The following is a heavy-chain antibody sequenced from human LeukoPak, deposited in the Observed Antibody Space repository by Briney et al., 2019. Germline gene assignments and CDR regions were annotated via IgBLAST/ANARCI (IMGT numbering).Heavy chain of an antibody. Sequence: ASVKVSCKASGYTFTGYYMHWVRQAPGQGLEWMGWINPNSGGTNYAQKFQGRVTMTRDTSISTAYMELSRLRSDDTAVYYCARDASGKEYYDSSGYYYFGFDYWGQGTLVTVSS. CDR2: INPNSGGT. D-gene: IGHD3-22*01. CDR3: ARDASGKEYYDSSGYYYFGFDY. V-gene: IGHV1-2*02. J-gene: IGHJ4*02. CDR1: GYTFTGYY.